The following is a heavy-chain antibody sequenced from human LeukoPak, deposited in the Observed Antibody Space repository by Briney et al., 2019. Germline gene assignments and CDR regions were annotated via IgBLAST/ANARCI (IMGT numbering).Heavy chain of an antibody. CDR2: IYYSGST. D-gene: IGHD2/OR15-2a*01. Sequence: SETLSLTCTVSGGSVSSGSYYWSWIRQPPGKGLEWIGSIYYSGSTYYNPSLKSRVTISVDTSKNQFSLKLSSVTAADTAVYYCARYYGTVDYWGQGTLVTVSS. CDR3: ARYYGTVDY. J-gene: IGHJ4*02. CDR1: GGSVSSGSYY. V-gene: IGHV4-39*01.